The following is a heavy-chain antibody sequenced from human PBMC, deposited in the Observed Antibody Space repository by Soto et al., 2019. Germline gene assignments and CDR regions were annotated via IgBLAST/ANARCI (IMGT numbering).Heavy chain of an antibody. CDR1: GGSVSSGSYY. CDR3: ARDIPGGGYCSGGSCPPVPPYGMDV. D-gene: IGHD2-15*01. Sequence: PSETLSLTCTVSGGSVSSGSYYWSWIRQPPGKGLEWIGYIYYSGSTNYNPSLKSRVTISVDTSKNQFSLKLSSVTAADTAVYYCARDIPGGGYCSGGSCPPVPPYGMDVWGQGTTVTVSS. J-gene: IGHJ6*02. CDR2: IYYSGST. V-gene: IGHV4-61*01.